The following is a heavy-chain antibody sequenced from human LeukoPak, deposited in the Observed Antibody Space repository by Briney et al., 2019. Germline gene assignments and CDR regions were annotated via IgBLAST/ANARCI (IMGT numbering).Heavy chain of an antibody. Sequence: KRGESLKISCQTSGYDFSTKWFGWVRQMPGKGLEWMGIIYPTDSITRYSPSFQGHVSISVDTSINTAYLQWASLRPSDTAMYFCARLAPDYADSWFDPWGQGTLVTVSS. CDR1: GYDFSTKW. D-gene: IGHD4-17*01. CDR3: ARLAPDYADSWFDP. J-gene: IGHJ5*02. V-gene: IGHV5-51*01. CDR2: IYPTDSIT.